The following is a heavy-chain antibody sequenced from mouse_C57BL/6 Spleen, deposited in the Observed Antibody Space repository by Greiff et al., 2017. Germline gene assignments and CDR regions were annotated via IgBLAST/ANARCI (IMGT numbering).Heavy chain of an antibody. Sequence: QVQLQQPGAELVKPGASVKLSCKASGYTFTSYWMHWVKQRPGQGLEWIGMIHPNSGSTNYNEKFKSKATLTVDKSSSTAYMQLSSLTSEDSAVYYCAYYDGSSYYAMDYWGQGTSVTVSS. J-gene: IGHJ4*01. V-gene: IGHV1-64*01. CDR3: AYYDGSSYYAMDY. D-gene: IGHD1-1*01. CDR1: GYTFTSYW. CDR2: IHPNSGST.